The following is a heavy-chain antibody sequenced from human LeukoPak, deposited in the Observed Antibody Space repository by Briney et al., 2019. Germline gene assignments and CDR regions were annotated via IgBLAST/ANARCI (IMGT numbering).Heavy chain of an antibody. V-gene: IGHV1-69*01. Sequence: SVKVSCKASGGTFISYAISWVRQAPGQGLEWMGGMIPIFGTVNYAEKFQGRVTITADEYTRTAYMEVRSLRSEDTAVYYCASNILATGSDYYYLDVWGKGTTVTVSS. CDR3: ASNILATGSDYYYLDV. J-gene: IGHJ6*03. CDR2: MIPIFGTV. CDR1: GGTFISYA. D-gene: IGHD6-13*01.